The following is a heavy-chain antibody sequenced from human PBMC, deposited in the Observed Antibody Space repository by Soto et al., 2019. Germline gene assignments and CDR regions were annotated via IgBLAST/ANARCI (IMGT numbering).Heavy chain of an antibody. CDR1: GFTFTSSA. V-gene: IGHV1-58*01. J-gene: IGHJ3*02. CDR3: AAAAREPYYDYVWGSYRSDAFDI. CDR2: IVVGSGNT. Sequence: SVKVSCKASGFTFTSSAVQWVRQARGQRLEWIGWIVVGSGNTNYAQKFQERVTIARDMSTSTAYMELSSLRSEDTAVYYCAAAAREPYYDYVWGSYRSDAFDIWGQGTMVTVSS. D-gene: IGHD3-16*02.